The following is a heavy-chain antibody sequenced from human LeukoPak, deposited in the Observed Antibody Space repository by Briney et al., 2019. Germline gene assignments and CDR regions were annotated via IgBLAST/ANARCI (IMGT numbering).Heavy chain of an antibody. V-gene: IGHV5-51*01. CDR3: ALNPRGYCSGGSCYIGY. CDR2: IYPSDSNT. D-gene: IGHD2-15*01. J-gene: IGHJ4*02. Sequence: GESLKISCKGSGYSFANYWIGWVRQMPGKGLEWRGIIYPSDSNTRYNPSFQGQVTISADKSISTAYLQWSSLKASDTAMYYCALNPRGYCSGGSCYIGYWGQGTLVTVSS. CDR1: GYSFANYW.